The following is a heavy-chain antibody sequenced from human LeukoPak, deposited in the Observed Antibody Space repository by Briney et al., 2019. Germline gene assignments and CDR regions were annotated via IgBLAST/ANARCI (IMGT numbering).Heavy chain of an antibody. CDR2: INGGGGTS. V-gene: IGHV3-23*01. Sequence: GGSLRLSCAASGFSFTSYAMSWVSQAPGKGLEWVSAINGGGGTSFYADSVKGRFAISRDNSKNTLYLQMSSLRAEDTAIYYCAKGRDSSVWGTLFGYWGQGALVTVSS. J-gene: IGHJ4*02. CDR3: AKGRDSSVWGTLFGY. D-gene: IGHD6-19*01. CDR1: GFSFTSYA.